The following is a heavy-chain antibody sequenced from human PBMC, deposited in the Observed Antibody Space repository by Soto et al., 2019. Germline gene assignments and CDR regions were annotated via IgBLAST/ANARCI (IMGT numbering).Heavy chain of an antibody. Sequence: QVQLQESGPRLVKPSGTLSLTCTGSGGSLESINRWSWVRQPPGKGLARIGAIYLGGRTNYTPSLKRRVTIFAGKAKNQFSLNLTAVTAADTAVYSSARERKDCDNSGYGPWGYWGQGNLVIVPS. CDR2: IYLGGRT. V-gene: IGHV4-4*02. CDR3: ARERKDCDNSGYGPWGY. J-gene: IGHJ4*02. CDR1: GGSLESINR. D-gene: IGHD3-22*01.